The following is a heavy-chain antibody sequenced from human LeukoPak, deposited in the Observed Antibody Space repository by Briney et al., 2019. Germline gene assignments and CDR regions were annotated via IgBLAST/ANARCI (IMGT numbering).Heavy chain of an antibody. J-gene: IGHJ4*02. D-gene: IGHD2-8*01. CDR2: INHSGST. Sequence: TSETLSLTCAVYGGSFSGYYWSWIRQPPGKGLEWIGEINHSGSTNYNPSLKSRVTISVDTPKNQFSLKLSSVTAADTAVYYCARNYCTNGVCRDYWGQGTLVTVSS. V-gene: IGHV4-34*01. CDR3: ARNYCTNGVCRDY. CDR1: GGSFSGYY.